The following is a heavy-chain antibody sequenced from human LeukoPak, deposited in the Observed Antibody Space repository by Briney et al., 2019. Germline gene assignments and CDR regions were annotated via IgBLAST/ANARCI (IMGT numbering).Heavy chain of an antibody. J-gene: IGHJ5*02. V-gene: IGHV3-48*01. CDR3: ARDLICSGGSCYRPSWFDP. CDR1: GFTFSSYS. CDR2: ISSSSSTI. D-gene: IGHD2-15*01. Sequence: PGGSLRLSCAASGFTFSSYSMNWVRQAPGKGLEEVSYISSSSSTIYYADSVKGRFTISRDNAKNSLYLQMNSLSAEDTAVYHWARDLICSGGSCYRPSWFDPWGQGTLVTVSS.